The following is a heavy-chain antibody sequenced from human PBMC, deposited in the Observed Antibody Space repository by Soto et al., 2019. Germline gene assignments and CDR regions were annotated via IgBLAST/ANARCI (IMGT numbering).Heavy chain of an antibody. CDR2: IYYTGST. V-gene: IGHV4-31*03. Sequence: SETLSLTCTVSGDSISRGGYYWSWIRQHPGKGLEWIGYIYYTGSTYYNPSLKSRVTISVDTSKNQFSLKVSSVTAADTAVYYCARDPADRGGYFDYWGQGTLVTVSS. D-gene: IGHD3-10*01. J-gene: IGHJ4*02. CDR3: ARDPADRGGYFDY. CDR1: GDSISRGGYY.